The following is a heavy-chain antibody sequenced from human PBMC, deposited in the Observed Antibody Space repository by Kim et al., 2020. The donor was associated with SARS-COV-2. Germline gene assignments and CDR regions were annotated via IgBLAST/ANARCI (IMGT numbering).Heavy chain of an antibody. CDR1: GGSISSYY. J-gene: IGHJ6*03. CDR2: IHYGGKT. Sequence: SETLSLTCTVSGGSISSYYWSWIRHRPGKGLEWIGYIHYGGKTTYNPSLKSRVTIAVDTSKTHFSLRLTSVTAADTAVYYCARDFRQSTSSDYYYYMDV. D-gene: IGHD6-6*01. CDR3: ARDFRQSTSSDYYYYMDV. V-gene: IGHV4-59*12.